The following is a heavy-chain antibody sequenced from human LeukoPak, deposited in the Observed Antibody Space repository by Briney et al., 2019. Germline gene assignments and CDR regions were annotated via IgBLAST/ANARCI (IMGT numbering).Heavy chain of an antibody. D-gene: IGHD2-15*01. CDR2: INTNTGNP. Sequence: ASVKVSCKASGYTFTGYGISWVRQAPGQGLEWMGWINTNTGNPTYAQGFTGRFVFSLDTSVSTAYLQISSLKAEDAAVYYCARDHQGYCSGGSCYPYYYYYGMDVWGQGTTVTVSS. CDR1: GYTFTGYG. J-gene: IGHJ6*02. V-gene: IGHV7-4-1*02. CDR3: ARDHQGYCSGGSCYPYYYYYGMDV.